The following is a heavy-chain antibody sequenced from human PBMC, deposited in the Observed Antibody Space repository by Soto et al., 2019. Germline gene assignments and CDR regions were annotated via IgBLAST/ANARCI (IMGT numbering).Heavy chain of an antibody. CDR2: INSDGSIT. Sequence: GESLKISCAVSGFTFSTYWMHWVRQAPWKGLVWVSHINSDGSITRYADSVKGRFTISRDNSQNTVYLQMNSLRAEDTAVYYCARGSGGSGRSYYYGLDVWGQGTTVTVSS. J-gene: IGHJ6*02. CDR3: ARGSGGSGRSYYYGLDV. D-gene: IGHD3-10*01. CDR1: GFTFSTYW. V-gene: IGHV3-74*01.